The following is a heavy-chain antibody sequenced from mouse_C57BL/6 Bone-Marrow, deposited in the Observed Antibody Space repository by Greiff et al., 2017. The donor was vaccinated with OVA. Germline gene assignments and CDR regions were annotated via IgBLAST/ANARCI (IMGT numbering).Heavy chain of an antibody. V-gene: IGHV1-80*01. CDR1: GYAFSNYW. Sequence: VQRVESGAELVKPGASVKISCKASGYAFSNYWTNWVKQRPGKGLEWIGQIYPGDGDINYNGKFKGKATLTADKSSSTAYMQFSSLTSEDSAVYFCARGAYWGQGTTLTVSS. CDR2: IYPGDGDI. CDR3: ARGAY. J-gene: IGHJ2*01.